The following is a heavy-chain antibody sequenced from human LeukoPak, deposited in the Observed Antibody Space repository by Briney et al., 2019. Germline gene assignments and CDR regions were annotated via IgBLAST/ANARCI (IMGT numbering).Heavy chain of an antibody. Sequence: PGGSLRLSCTASEFTFSNFALHWVRQAPGKGLEWVAVISSNGNKIYYADSVRGRFTIFRDTSNKTVSLHMNDMRVGDTALYYCARGPSSRSGKQDSWGRGTLVTVSS. CDR3: ARGPSSRSGKQDS. D-gene: IGHD6-6*01. V-gene: IGHV3-30*01. J-gene: IGHJ4*02. CDR1: EFTFSNFA. CDR2: ISSNGNKI.